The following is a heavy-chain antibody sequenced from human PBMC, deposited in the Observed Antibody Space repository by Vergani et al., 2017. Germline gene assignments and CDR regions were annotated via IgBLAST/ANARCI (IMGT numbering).Heavy chain of an antibody. CDR1: GGSISSGSYY. J-gene: IGHJ6*02. CDR2: IYTSGST. Sequence: QVQLQESGPGLVKPSQTLSLTCTVSGGSISSGSYYWSWIRQPAGKGLEWIGRIYTSGSTNYNPSLKSRVTISVDTSKNQFSLKLSSVTAADTAVYYCARGGYYDFWSGYSMDYYYYGMDVWGQGTTVTVSS. V-gene: IGHV4-61*02. CDR3: ARGGYYDFWSGYSMDYYYYGMDV. D-gene: IGHD3-3*01.